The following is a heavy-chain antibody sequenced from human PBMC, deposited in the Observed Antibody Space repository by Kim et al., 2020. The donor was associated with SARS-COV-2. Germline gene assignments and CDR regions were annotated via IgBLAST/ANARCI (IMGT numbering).Heavy chain of an antibody. CDR1: GGSFSGYY. J-gene: IGHJ5*02. CDR3: ARRTSSGYSSGWSPSNWFDP. V-gene: IGHV4-34*01. D-gene: IGHD6-19*01. Sequence: SETLSLTCAVYGGSFSGYYWSWIRQPPGKGLEWIGEINHSGSTNYNPSLKSRVTISVDTSKNQFSLKLSSVTAADTAVYYCARRTSSGYSSGWSPSNWFDPWGQGTLATVSS. CDR2: INHSGST.